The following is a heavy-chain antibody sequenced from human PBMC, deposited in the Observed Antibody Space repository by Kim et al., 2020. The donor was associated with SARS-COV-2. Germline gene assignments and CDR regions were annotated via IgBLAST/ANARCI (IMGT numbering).Heavy chain of an antibody. D-gene: IGHD6-19*01. J-gene: IGHJ6*02. CDR1: GFTFSSYS. Sequence: GGSLRLSCAASGFTFSSYSMNWVRQAPGKGLEWVSYISSSSSTIYYADSVKGRFTISRDNAKNSLYLQMNSLRDEDTAVYYCARDKSRKWLELYYYYYGMDVWGQGTTVTVSS. V-gene: IGHV3-48*02. CDR2: ISSSSSTI. CDR3: ARDKSRKWLELYYYYYGMDV.